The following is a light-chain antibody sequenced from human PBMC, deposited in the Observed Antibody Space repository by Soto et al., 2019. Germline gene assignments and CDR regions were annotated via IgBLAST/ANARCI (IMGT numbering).Light chain of an antibody. CDR1: SSDVGAYEY. CDR3: TSYTTRRLYV. V-gene: IGLV2-14*03. Sequence: QSALTQPASVSGSPGQSITISCTGTSSDVGAYEYVSWYQQHPGKAPKLLIYDVSNRPSGVSTRFSGSKSGNTASLTISGLQAEDEGDYYCTSYTTRRLYVFGSWTKVTVL. J-gene: IGLJ1*01. CDR2: DVS.